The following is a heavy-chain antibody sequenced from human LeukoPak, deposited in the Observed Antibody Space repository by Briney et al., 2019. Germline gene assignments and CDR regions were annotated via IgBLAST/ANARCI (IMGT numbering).Heavy chain of an antibody. Sequence: GRSLRLSCTASGFMFSSYGMQWVRQAPGKGLEWVAVIWYDGSNKDYADAVKGRFTISRDNSKNTVFLQMNSLRAEDTAVHYCAREVYSSSSVGWFDPWGQGTLVTVSS. J-gene: IGHJ5*02. CDR2: IWYDGSNK. CDR3: AREVYSSSSVGWFDP. D-gene: IGHD6-6*01. CDR1: GFMFSSYG. V-gene: IGHV3-33*01.